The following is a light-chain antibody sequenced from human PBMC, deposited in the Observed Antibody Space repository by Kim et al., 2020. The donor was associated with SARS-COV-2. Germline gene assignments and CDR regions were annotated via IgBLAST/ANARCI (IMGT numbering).Light chain of an antibody. CDR2: GIS. J-gene: IGKJ2*01. CDR3: QQYGTSRGA. Sequence: LSPAERATLSCRASQTINRNYLAWYQHKPGQSPRLLIYGISIRATDIPDRFSGSGSGTDFTLTISRLQPEDFAVYYCQQYGTSRGAFGQGTKLEI. CDR1: QTINRNY. V-gene: IGKV3-20*01.